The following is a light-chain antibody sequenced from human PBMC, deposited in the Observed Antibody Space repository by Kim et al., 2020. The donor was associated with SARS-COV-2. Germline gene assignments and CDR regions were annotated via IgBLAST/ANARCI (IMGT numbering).Light chain of an antibody. J-gene: IGKJ5*01. V-gene: IGKV1-6*01. Sequence: AIQMTQSPSSLSASVGDRVTITCRASQAIRNDLGWYQQKPGMAPKLLIYAASSLQHGIPSRFSGSGFGTDFTLTISSLQPEDFATYFCLQDYDYPLTFGRGTRLEIK. CDR2: AAS. CDR3: LQDYDYPLT. CDR1: QAIRND.